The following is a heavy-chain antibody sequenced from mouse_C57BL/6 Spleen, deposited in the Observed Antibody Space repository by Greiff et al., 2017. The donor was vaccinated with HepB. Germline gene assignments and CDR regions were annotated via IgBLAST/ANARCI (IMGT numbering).Heavy chain of an antibody. Sequence: VQLQQSGPELVKPGASVKISCKASGYAFSSSWMNWVKQRPGKGLEWIGRIYPGDGDTNYNGKFKGKATLTADKSSSTAYMQLSSLTSEDSAVYFCARETAQATAWFAYWRHGTLVTVSA. D-gene: IGHD3-2*02. CDR1: GYAFSSSW. CDR3: ARETAQATAWFAY. V-gene: IGHV1-82*01. CDR2: IYPGDGDT. J-gene: IGHJ3*01.